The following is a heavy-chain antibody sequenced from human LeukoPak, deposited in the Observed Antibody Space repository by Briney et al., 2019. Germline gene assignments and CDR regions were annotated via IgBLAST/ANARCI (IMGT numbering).Heavy chain of an antibody. J-gene: IGHJ4*02. CDR3: ARRASTERGHSYGLDY. CDR1: GFTFSNYA. V-gene: IGHV3-21*01. D-gene: IGHD5-18*01. CDR2: ISFSGTYI. Sequence: GGSLRLSCAASGFTFSNYAMSWVRQAPGKGLEWVASISFSGTYIYYADSLKGRITISRDNARRSLFLQMNSLRAEDSAVYYCARRASTERGHSYGLDYWGQGTLVTVSS.